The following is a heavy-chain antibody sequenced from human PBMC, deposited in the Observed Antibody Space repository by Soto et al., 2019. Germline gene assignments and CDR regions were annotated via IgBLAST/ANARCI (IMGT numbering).Heavy chain of an antibody. CDR3: ARDSYPLAYFFDY. CDR2: ISGHNGKT. Sequence: QVQLVQSGGEVKKPGASVKVSCKASGYTFINHGISWVRQAPGQGLEWMGWISGHNGKTNYAQKFQGIVTMTTDTSTSTAIMDLRSLRSDETAVYYGARDSYPLAYFFDYWGQGTLVSVSS. J-gene: IGHJ4*02. CDR1: GYTFINHG. D-gene: IGHD2-2*02. V-gene: IGHV1-18*04.